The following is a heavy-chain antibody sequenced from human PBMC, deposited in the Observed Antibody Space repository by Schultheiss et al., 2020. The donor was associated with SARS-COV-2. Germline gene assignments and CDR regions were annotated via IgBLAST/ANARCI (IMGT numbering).Heavy chain of an antibody. V-gene: IGHV3-74*03. D-gene: IGHD6-13*01. Sequence: GGSLRLSCVGSGFIFSDHWLHWVRQAPGKGLECVSRTPSDERDTTYADSVRGRFTISRDNAKRSLYLQMNSLRDEDTAVYYCARGESGSWSLGGQGTLVTVSS. CDR2: TPSDERDT. J-gene: IGHJ4*02. CDR3: ARGESGSWSL. CDR1: GFIFSDHW.